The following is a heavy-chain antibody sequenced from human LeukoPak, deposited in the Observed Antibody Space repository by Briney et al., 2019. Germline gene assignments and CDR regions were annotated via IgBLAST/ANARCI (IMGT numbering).Heavy chain of an antibody. D-gene: IGHD3-22*01. CDR3: ARSMYYYDSREWATGY. CDR2: IKSKTDGGTT. J-gene: IGHJ4*02. CDR1: GFTFSNAW. Sequence: GGSLRLSCAASGFTFSNAWMSWVRQAPGKGLEWVGRIKSKTDGGTTDYAAPVKGRFTISRDDSKNTLYLQMNSLKTEDTAVYYCARSMYYYDSREWATGYWGQGTLVTVSS. V-gene: IGHV3-15*01.